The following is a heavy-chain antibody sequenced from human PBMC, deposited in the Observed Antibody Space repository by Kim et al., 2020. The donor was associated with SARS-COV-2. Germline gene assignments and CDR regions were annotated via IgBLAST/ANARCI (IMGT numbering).Heavy chain of an antibody. J-gene: IGHJ4*02. V-gene: IGHV4-34*01. Sequence: SETLSLTCAVYGGSFSGYYWSWIRQPPGKGLEWIGEINHSGSTNYNPSLKSRVTISVDTSKNQFSLKLSSVTAADTAVYYCAILRTPTVTTGGDYWGQGTLVTVSS. D-gene: IGHD4-17*01. CDR3: AILRTPTVTTGGDY. CDR2: INHSGST. CDR1: GGSFSGYY.